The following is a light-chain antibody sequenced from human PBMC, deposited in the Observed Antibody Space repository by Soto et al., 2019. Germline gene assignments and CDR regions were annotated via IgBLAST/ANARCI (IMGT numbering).Light chain of an antibody. CDR3: QQYDSSPLVT. Sequence: EIVLTQSPGTLSLSPGERATLSCRASQSVSSSYLAWYQQKPGQAPGLLIYGASSRATGIPDRFSGSGSGTDFTLTISRLEPEDFAVYYCQQYDSSPLVTFGQGTRLEIK. V-gene: IGKV3-20*01. CDR1: QSVSSSY. J-gene: IGKJ5*01. CDR2: GAS.